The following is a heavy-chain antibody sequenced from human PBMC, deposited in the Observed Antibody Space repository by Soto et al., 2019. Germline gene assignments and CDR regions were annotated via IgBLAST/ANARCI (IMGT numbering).Heavy chain of an antibody. CDR2: ISGSGDST. V-gene: IGHV3-23*01. CDR1: GFTFSTYA. CDR3: AKERSSGWSLDY. D-gene: IGHD6-19*01. Sequence: EVQLLESGGGLGQPGRSLRLSCAASGFTFSTYAMNWVRQAPGKGLEWVSGISGSGDSTYYADSVKGRFTVSRDNSKNTLYLQMNSLRAEDTAVFYCAKERSSGWSLDYWGQGTLVTVSS. J-gene: IGHJ4*02.